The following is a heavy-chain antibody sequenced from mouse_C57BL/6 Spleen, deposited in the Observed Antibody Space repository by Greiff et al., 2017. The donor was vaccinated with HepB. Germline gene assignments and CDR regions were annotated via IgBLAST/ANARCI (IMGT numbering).Heavy chain of an antibody. Sequence: QVQLQQPGAELVRPGSSVKLSCKASGYTFTSYWMHWVKQRPIQGLEWIGNIDPSDSETHYNQKFKDKATLTVDKSASTAYMQLSSLTSEDSAVYYCERTYYGSSPMDYWGQGTSVTVSS. V-gene: IGHV1-52*01. CDR2: IDPSDSET. D-gene: IGHD1-1*01. J-gene: IGHJ4*01. CDR1: GYTFTSYW. CDR3: ERTYYGSSPMDY.